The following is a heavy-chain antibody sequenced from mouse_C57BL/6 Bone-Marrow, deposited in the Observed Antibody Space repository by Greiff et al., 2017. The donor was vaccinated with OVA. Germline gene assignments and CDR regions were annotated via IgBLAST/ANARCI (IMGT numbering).Heavy chain of an antibody. CDR2: INPNNGGT. D-gene: IGHD1-1*02. CDR3: AQGWIYFDY. V-gene: IGHV1-26*01. Sequence: VQLQQSGPELVKPGASVKISCKASGYTFTDYYMNWVKQSPGKSLEWIGDINPNNGGTSYNQKFKGKATLTVDKSSSTAYMELRSLTSEDSAVYYCAQGWIYFDYWGQGTTLTVSS. J-gene: IGHJ2*01. CDR1: GYTFTDYY.